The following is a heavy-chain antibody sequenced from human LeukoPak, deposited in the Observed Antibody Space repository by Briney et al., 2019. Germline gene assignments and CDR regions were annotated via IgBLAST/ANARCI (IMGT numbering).Heavy chain of an antibody. D-gene: IGHD2-2*01. CDR1: GYSFTSYW. J-gene: IGHJ5*02. Sequence: GESLKISCKGSGYSFTSYWIGWVRQMPGKGLEWMGIIYPGDSDTRYSPSSQGQVTISADKSISTAYLQWSSLKASDTAMYYCARPVLDCSSTSCYFNWFDPWGQGTLVTVSS. V-gene: IGHV5-51*01. CDR3: ARPVLDCSSTSCYFNWFDP. CDR2: IYPGDSDT.